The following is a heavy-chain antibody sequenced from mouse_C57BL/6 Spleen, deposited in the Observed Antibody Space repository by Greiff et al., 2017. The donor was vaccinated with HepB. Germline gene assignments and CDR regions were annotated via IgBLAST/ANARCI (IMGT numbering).Heavy chain of an antibody. J-gene: IGHJ3*01. CDR3: ARWDYDYDGAY. D-gene: IGHD2-4*01. Sequence: VKLVESGAELARPGASVKMSCKASGYTFTSYTMHWVKQRPGQGLEWIGYINPSSGYTKYNQKFKDKATLTADKSSSTAYMQLSSLTSEDSAVYYCARWDYDYDGAYWGQGTLVTVSA. V-gene: IGHV1-4*01. CDR1: GYTFTSYT. CDR2: INPSSGYT.